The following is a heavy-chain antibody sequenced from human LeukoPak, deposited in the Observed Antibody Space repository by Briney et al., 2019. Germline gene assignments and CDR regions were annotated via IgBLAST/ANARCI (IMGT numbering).Heavy chain of an antibody. CDR3: AGIWSGYNSWFDP. V-gene: IGHV3-21*01. Sequence: GGSLRLSCAASGFTFSSYSMNWVRQAPGKGLEWVSSISSSSSYIYYADSVKGRFTIPRDNAKNSLYLQMNSLRAEDTAVYYCAGIWSGYNSWFDPWGQGTLVTVSS. CDR1: GFTFSSYS. CDR2: ISSSSSYI. D-gene: IGHD3-3*01. J-gene: IGHJ5*02.